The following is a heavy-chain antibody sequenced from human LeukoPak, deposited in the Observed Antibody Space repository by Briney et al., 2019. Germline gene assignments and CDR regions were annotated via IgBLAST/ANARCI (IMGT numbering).Heavy chain of an antibody. CDR1: GYTSTGYY. CDR2: INPNSGGT. Sequence: ASVKVSCKASGYTSTGYYMHWVRQAPGQGLEWMGWINPNSGGTNYAQKFQGRVTMTRNTSISTAYMELSRLRSDDTAVYYCASERYSYGYGLGYWGQGTLVTVSS. J-gene: IGHJ4*02. CDR3: ASERYSYGYGLGY. D-gene: IGHD5-18*01. V-gene: IGHV1-2*02.